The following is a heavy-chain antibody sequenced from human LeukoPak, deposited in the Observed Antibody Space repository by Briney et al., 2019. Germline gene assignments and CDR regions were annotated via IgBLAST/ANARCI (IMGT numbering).Heavy chain of an antibody. CDR1: GYSFNTFY. CDR2: IYPSDSET. V-gene: IGHV5-51*01. Sequence: GESLKISCKGSGYSFNTFYIGWVRQTPETGLGWMGNIYPSDSETKYKPSFQGQVTLSVDKSINTAYLRLSSLKASDTAIYYCARLIYYGSGRTYFFDSWGQGTQVTVSS. J-gene: IGHJ4*02. D-gene: IGHD3-10*01. CDR3: ARLIYYGSGRTYFFDS.